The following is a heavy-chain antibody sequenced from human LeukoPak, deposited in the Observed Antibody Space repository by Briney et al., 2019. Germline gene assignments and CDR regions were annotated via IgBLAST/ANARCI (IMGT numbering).Heavy chain of an antibody. D-gene: IGHD2-21*02. V-gene: IGHV3-74*01. CDR1: GFTFSSYW. J-gene: IGHJ3*02. Sequence: PGGSLRLSCAASGFTFSSYWMHWVRQAPGKGLVWVSRINSYASNTAYADSVKGRFTISRDNAKNTLYLQMNSLRAEDTAVYYCARYCGGDCYDAFDIWGQGTMVTVSS. CDR3: ARYCGGDCYDAFDI. CDR2: INSYASNT.